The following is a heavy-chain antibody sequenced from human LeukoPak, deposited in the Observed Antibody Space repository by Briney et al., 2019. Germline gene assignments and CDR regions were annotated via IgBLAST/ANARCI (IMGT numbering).Heavy chain of an antibody. V-gene: IGHV3-53*01. CDR2: IHTSGDT. CDR3: IVFGDSNH. CDR1: GLTGSHNY. J-gene: IGHJ5*02. Sequence: HSGGSLRLSCAASGLTGSHNYVSWVRQAPGKGLEWVSAIHTSGDTCYADSVKGRFTIFRDTSKNTLYLQINSLRVEDTAVYYCIVFGDSNHWGQGTLVTVSS. D-gene: IGHD4-17*01.